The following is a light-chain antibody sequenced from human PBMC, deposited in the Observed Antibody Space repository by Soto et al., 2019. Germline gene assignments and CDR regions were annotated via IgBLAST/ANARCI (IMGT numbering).Light chain of an antibody. CDR3: QSYDITLSGYV. V-gene: IGLV1-40*01. CDR2: GNS. CDR1: RSNIGTYD. Sequence: QSVLTQPPSVSGAPGQRVTISCTGSRSNIGTYDVHWYQQLPGTAPKLLMYGNSNRPSGVPDRFSGSKSGTSASLAITGLQAEDEADYYCQSYDITLSGYVFGIGTKVTVL. J-gene: IGLJ1*01.